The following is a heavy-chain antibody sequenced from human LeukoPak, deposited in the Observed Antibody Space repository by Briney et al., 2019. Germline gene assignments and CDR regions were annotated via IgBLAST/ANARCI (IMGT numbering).Heavy chain of an antibody. V-gene: IGHV4-34*01. CDR2: INHSGST. J-gene: IGHJ4*02. CDR3: ARGSSTGYYGMYFFDS. Sequence: PSETLSLTCAVYGGSFSGYYWSWIRQPPGKGLEWIGEINHSGSTNYNPSLKSRVTISVDTSKNQFSLKVSSVTAADTAVYYCARGSSTGYYGMYFFDSWGQGTLVTVSS. D-gene: IGHD3-22*01. CDR1: GGSFSGYY.